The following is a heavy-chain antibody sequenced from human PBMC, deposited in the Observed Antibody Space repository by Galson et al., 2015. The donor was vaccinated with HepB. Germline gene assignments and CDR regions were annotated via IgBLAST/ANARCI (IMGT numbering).Heavy chain of an antibody. CDR3: AKEGGRERGVMIGGYFNY. CDR1: GFTFSSYD. CDR2: INGSGGST. D-gene: IGHD3-10*01. V-gene: IGHV3-23*01. J-gene: IGHJ4*02. Sequence: SLRLSCAASGFTFSSYDMRWVRQAPGQGLEWVSAINGSGGSTYYADSVKGRFTISRDNSKNTLYLQMNSLRAEDTAVYYCAKEGGRERGVMIGGYFNYWGQGTLVTVSS.